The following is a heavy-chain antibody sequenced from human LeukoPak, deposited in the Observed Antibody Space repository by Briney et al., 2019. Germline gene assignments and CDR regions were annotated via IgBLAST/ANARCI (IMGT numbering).Heavy chain of an antibody. Sequence: ASVKVSCKASGYTFTSYAMRWVRQAPGQRLEWMGWINAGNGNTKYSQKFQGRVTITRDTSASTAYMELSSLRSEDTAVYYCASTIDYYDSSGYSLDYWGQGTLVTVSS. D-gene: IGHD3-22*01. CDR3: ASTIDYYDSSGYSLDY. V-gene: IGHV1-3*01. CDR1: GYTFTSYA. J-gene: IGHJ4*02. CDR2: INAGNGNT.